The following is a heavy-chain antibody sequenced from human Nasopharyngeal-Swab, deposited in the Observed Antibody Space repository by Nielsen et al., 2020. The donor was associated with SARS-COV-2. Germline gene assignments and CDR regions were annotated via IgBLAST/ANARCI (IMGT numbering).Heavy chain of an antibody. CDR2: VSGSGGTT. Sequence: GGSLRLSCAASGFTFSSYAMTWIRQAPGKGLEWVSGVSGSGGTTNYADSVKGRFTISRDNSKNKLYLQMPSLRAEDTAVYYCAKDRYCSGGARYFNGFDYWGQGTLVTVSS. D-gene: IGHD2-15*01. CDR3: AKDRYCSGGARYFNGFDY. V-gene: IGHV3-23*01. CDR1: GFTFSSYA. J-gene: IGHJ4*02.